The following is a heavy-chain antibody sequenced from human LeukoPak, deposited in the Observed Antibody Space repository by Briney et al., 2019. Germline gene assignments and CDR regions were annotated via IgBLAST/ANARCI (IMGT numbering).Heavy chain of an antibody. CDR1: GFTFSTCA. Sequence: QPGGSLLLSCAASGFTFSTCAMSWARQAPGKGVEWVSGNSGGGTGKGLEWVSAISGSGGGTYYADSVKGRLTISRDNSQNTRYLQMSSLPDADRGDYYCPKAFRVYENWPPNWFDLWGQGTLVTVSS. CDR2: ISGSGGGT. J-gene: IGHJ5*02. CDR3: PKAFRVYENWPPNWFDL. V-gene: IGHV3-23*01. D-gene: IGHD5/OR15-5a*01.